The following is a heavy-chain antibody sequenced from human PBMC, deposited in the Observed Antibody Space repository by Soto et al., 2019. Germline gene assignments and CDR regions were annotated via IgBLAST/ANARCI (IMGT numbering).Heavy chain of an antibody. V-gene: IGHV3-7*01. J-gene: IGHJ4*02. CDR3: ARVYYDYIWRSYTLVY. D-gene: IGHD3-16*01. Sequence: EVQLVESGGGLVQPGGSLRLYCAASGFTFSSHWMSWVRQAPGKGLEWLASIKQDGSEKHYVESVKGRFTITRDNATNLQNLKMNSLRVEDTAVYYCARVYYDYIWRSYTLVYWGQGTMVTVCS. CDR2: IKQDGSEK. CDR1: GFTFSSHW.